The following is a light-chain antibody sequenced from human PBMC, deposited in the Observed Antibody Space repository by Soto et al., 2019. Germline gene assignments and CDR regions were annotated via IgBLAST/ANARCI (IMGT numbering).Light chain of an antibody. J-gene: IGKJ1*01. CDR2: ETS. CDR3: QQYKDYWT. V-gene: IGKV1-5*03. CDR1: QSISRW. Sequence: VQMTQSPSTLSASVGDIVTITCRASQSISRWLAWYQQKPGKAPKLLIYETSSLEDGVPSRFTGSGSGTEFSLTITSLQPEDFASYYCQQYKDYWTFGQGAKVDI.